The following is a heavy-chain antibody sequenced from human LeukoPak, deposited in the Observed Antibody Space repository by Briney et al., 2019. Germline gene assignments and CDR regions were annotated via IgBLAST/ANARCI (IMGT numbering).Heavy chain of an antibody. J-gene: IGHJ4*02. CDR1: GFTFSSYS. CDR2: ISGGGSTV. CDR3: ARDMRGGFSSGGADC. D-gene: IGHD3-10*01. Sequence: GGSLRLSCTASGFTFSSYSMNWVRQAPGQGLEWISYISGGGSTVYYADSVKGRFTVSRDNAENALFLQMNSPRVEDTAVYYCARDMRGGFSSGGADCWGQGALVTVSS. V-gene: IGHV3-48*01.